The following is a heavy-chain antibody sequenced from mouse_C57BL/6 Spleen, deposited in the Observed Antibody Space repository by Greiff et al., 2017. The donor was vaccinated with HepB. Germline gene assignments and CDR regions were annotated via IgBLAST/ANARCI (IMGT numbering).Heavy chain of an antibody. CDR2: IHPADSDT. CDR1: GYTFTSYW. J-gene: IGHJ2*01. Sequence: VQLQQPGAELVKPGASVKVSCKASGYTFTSYWMHWVKQRPGQGLEWIGRIHPADSDTNYNQKFKGKATLTVDKSSSAAYMQLSSLTSKDSAVYYCAIKDWPYYGYLDDWGEGTTLTVSS. D-gene: IGHD1-1*01. V-gene: IGHV1-74*01. CDR3: AIKDWPYYGYLDD.